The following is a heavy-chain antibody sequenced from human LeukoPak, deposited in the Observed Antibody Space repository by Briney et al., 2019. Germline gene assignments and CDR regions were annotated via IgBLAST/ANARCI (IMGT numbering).Heavy chain of an antibody. CDR2: SNPNNGGT. J-gene: IGHJ4*02. Sequence: GASVKVSCTASGYTFINDYLHWVRQAPGQGLEWMGWSNPNNGGTNYAQKFQGRVTMTRDTSSSTAYMELSRLRSDDTAVYYCARGGPSIATTGAFLDYWGQGTLVTVSS. CDR1: GYTFINDY. D-gene: IGHD6-13*01. CDR3: ARGGPSIATTGAFLDY. V-gene: IGHV1-2*02.